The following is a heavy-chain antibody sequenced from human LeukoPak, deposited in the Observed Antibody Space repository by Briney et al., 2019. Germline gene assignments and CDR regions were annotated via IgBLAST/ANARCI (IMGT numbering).Heavy chain of an antibody. CDR3: ATAGYSSSYEFDY. D-gene: IGHD6-13*01. CDR1: GFTFSSYG. V-gene: IGHV3-33*01. J-gene: IGHJ4*02. Sequence: TGRSLRLSCAPSGFTFSSYGMHWVRQAPGKGLEWVAVIWYDGSNKYYADSVKGRFTISRDNSKNTLYLQMNSLRAEDTAVYYCATAGYSSSYEFDYWGQGTLVTVSS. CDR2: IWYDGSNK.